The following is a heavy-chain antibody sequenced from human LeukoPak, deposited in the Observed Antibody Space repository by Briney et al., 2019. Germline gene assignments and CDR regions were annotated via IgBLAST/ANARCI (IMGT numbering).Heavy chain of an antibody. CDR2: IYTSGST. Sequence: SETLSLTCTVSGGSISSYYWSWIRQPAGKGLEWIGRIYTSGSTNYNPSLKSRVTMSVDTSKNQFSLKLSSVTAADTAVYYCARDGSGSYYRIWENNWFDPWGQGTLVTVSS. D-gene: IGHD3-10*01. J-gene: IGHJ5*02. CDR1: GGSISSYY. CDR3: ARDGSGSYYRIWENNWFDP. V-gene: IGHV4-4*07.